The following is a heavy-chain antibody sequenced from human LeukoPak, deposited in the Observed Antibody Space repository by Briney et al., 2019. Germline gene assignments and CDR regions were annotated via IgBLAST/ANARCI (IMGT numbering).Heavy chain of an antibody. Sequence: ASVKVSCKASGYTFTSYDINWVRQATGQGLEWMGWMNPNSGNTGYAQKFQGRVTMTRNTSISTAYMELSSLRSEDTAVYYCARAHFDSLSRKPQQDYWGQGTLVTVSS. CDR1: GYTFTSYD. V-gene: IGHV1-8*01. D-gene: IGHD3-9*01. J-gene: IGHJ4*02. CDR2: MNPNSGNT. CDR3: ARAHFDSLSRKPQQDY.